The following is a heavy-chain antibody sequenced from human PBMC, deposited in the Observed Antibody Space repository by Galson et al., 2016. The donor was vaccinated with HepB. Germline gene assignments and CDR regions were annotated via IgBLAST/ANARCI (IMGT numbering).Heavy chain of an antibody. CDR1: GYTFNTVN. CDR2: IKPSGGNR. J-gene: IGHJ4*02. Sequence: SVKVSCKASGYTFNTVNMHWVRQAPGQGLEWMGIIKPSGGNRIYAQKFQDRITMTGDTSTSTVYMELISLRSEDTAVYYCARELDHSFYFDYWGQGTLLAVSS. V-gene: IGHV1-46*02. CDR3: ARELDHSFYFDY. D-gene: IGHD1-14*01.